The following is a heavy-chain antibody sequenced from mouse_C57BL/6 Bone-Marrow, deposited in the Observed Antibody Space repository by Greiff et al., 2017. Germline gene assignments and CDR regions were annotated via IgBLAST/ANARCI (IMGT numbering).Heavy chain of an antibody. Sequence: VKLMEPGAELVKPGASVKLSCKASGYTFTSYWMQWVKQRPGQGLEWIGEIDPSDSYTNYNQKFKGKATLTVDTSSSTAYMQLSSLTSEDSAVYYCSPYYGSSLAWFAYWGQGTLVTVSA. V-gene: IGHV1-50*01. CDR2: IDPSDSYT. CDR1: GYTFTSYW. CDR3: SPYYGSSLAWFAY. D-gene: IGHD1-1*01. J-gene: IGHJ3*01.